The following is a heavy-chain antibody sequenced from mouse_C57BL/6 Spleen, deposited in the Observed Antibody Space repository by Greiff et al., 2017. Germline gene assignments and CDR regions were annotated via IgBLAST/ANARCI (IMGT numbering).Heavy chain of an antibody. D-gene: IGHD2-2*01. CDR3: TGPLYGYDPASFAY. J-gene: IGHJ3*01. CDR1: GFTFSNYW. CDR2: IRLKSDNYAT. Sequence: EVKLEESGGGLVQPGGSMKLSCVASGFTFSNYWMNWVRQSPEKGLEWGAQIRLKSDNYATHYAESVKGRFTISSDDSKSSVYLQMNNFRAEDTGIYYFTGPLYGYDPASFAYWGQGTLVTVSA. V-gene: IGHV6-3*01.